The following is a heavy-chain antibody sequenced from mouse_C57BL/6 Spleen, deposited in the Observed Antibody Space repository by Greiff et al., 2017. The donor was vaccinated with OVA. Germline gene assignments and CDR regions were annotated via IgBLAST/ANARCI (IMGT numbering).Heavy chain of an antibody. CDR1: GYSFTDYN. CDR2: INPNYGTT. J-gene: IGHJ4*01. D-gene: IGHD3-2*02. CDR3: ATRQLRLQDYAMDY. Sequence: VHVKQSGPELVKPGASVKISCKASGYSFTDYNMNWVKQSNGKSLEWIGVINPNYGTTSYNQKFKGKATLTVDQSSSTAYMQLNSLTSEDSAVYYCATRQLRLQDYAMDYWGQGTSVTVSS. V-gene: IGHV1-39*01.